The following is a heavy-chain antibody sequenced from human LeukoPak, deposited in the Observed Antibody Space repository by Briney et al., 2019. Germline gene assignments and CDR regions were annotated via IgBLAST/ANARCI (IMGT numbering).Heavy chain of an antibody. Sequence: SVKVSCKASGGTFSSYAISWVRQAPGQGLEWMGGIIPIFGTANYAQKFQGRVTITRNTSISTAYMELSSLRSEDTAVYYCARGLRYYYDSSGYPVDYWGQGTLVTVSS. J-gene: IGHJ4*02. D-gene: IGHD3-22*01. V-gene: IGHV1-69*05. CDR3: ARGLRYYYDSSGYPVDY. CDR1: GGTFSSYA. CDR2: IIPIFGTA.